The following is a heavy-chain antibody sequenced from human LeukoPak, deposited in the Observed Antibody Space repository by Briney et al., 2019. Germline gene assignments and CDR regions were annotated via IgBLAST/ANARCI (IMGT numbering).Heavy chain of an antibody. V-gene: IGHV3-23*01. CDR1: GFTFDTSA. J-gene: IGHJ4*02. CDR3: AKGSLGSWYYFDY. CDR2: FGRSGSDT. D-gene: IGHD6-13*01. Sequence: GGSLRLSCAASGFTFDTSAMSWVRQAPGKGPEWVSTFGRSGSDTYYSDSVKGRFTIFRDNSKNTLYLQMNSLRDEDTAVYYCAKGSLGSWYYFDYWGQGTLVTVSS.